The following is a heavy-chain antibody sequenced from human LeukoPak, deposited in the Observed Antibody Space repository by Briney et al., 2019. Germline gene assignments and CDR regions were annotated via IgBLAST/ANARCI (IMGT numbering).Heavy chain of an antibody. CDR3: ARVQAAVKLLDY. Sequence: SETLSLTCTVSGVTISSSSYYWGWIRQPPGKGLEWIGSIYYSGSTYYNPSLKSRVTISVDTSKNQFSLKLSSVTAADTAVYYCARVQAAVKLLDYWGQGTLVTVSS. CDR2: IYYSGST. CDR1: GVTISSSSYY. D-gene: IGHD6-13*01. J-gene: IGHJ4*02. V-gene: IGHV4-39*01.